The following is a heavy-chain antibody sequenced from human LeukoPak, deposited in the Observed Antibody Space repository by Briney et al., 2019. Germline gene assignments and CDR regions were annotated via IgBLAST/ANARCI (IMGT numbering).Heavy chain of an antibody. V-gene: IGHV4-59*01. D-gene: IGHD3-9*01. J-gene: IGHJ4*02. CDR1: GGSISSYY. CDR2: IYYSGST. Sequence: SETLSLTCTVSGGSISSYYWSWIRQPPGKGLEWIGYIYYSGSTNYNPSLKSRVTISVDTSKNQFSLKLSSVTAADTAVYYCARSYDIPYYFDYWGQGTLVTVSS. CDR3: ARSYDIPYYFDY.